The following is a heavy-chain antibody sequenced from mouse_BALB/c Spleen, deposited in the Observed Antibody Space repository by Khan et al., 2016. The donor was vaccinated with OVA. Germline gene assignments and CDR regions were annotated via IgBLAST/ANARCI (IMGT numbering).Heavy chain of an antibody. Sequence: QVQLKESGPGLVAPSQSLSITCTVSGFSLSRYNIHLVRQPPGKGLEWLGMIWGGGGTDYNSTLKSRLNIRKDNSKSQVLLQMNSLQTDDTAIDYCARAYYRYDGYYAMDYWGQGTSVTVSS. V-gene: IGHV2-6-4*01. CDR2: IWGGGGT. CDR3: ARAYYRYDGYYAMDY. D-gene: IGHD2-14*01. CDR1: GFSLSRYN. J-gene: IGHJ4*01.